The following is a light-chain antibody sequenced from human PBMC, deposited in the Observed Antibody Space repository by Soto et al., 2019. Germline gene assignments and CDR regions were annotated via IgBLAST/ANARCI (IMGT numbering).Light chain of an antibody. V-gene: IGLV2-14*01. J-gene: IGLJ1*01. CDR2: EVS. Sequence: QSVLTQPASVSGSPGQSITISCTGTSSDVGYNNYVSWYQQHPGKAPKLMIYEVSNRPSGVSNRFSGSKSGNTASLTISGLQAEDEADYYCSSYAGNNIFVFGTGTKVTVL. CDR1: SSDVGYNNY. CDR3: SSYAGNNIFV.